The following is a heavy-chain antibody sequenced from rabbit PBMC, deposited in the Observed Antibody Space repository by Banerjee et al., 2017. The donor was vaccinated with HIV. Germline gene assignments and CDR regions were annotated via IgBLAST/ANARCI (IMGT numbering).Heavy chain of an antibody. Sequence: QEQLEESGGDLVKPEGSLTLTCTASGFTLNSYWICWVRQAPGKGLEWIGCIYAGSGHTYYASWTKGRFTISKTSSTTVTLQMTSLTAADTATYFCARDLGGVIGWNFGLWGPGTLVTVS. CDR2: IYAGSGHT. CDR3: ARDLGGVIGWNFGL. V-gene: IGHV1S45*01. J-gene: IGHJ4*01. CDR1: GFTLNSYW. D-gene: IGHD1-1*01.